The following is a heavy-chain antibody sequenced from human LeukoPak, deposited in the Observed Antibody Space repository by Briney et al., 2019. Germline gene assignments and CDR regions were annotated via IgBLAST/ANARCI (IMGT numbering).Heavy chain of an antibody. CDR3: ARYMTDYSSWGDYYYYYMDV. D-gene: IGHD6-6*01. V-gene: IGHV3-7*01. Sequence: GGSLRLSCAASGFTFSNYWMSWVRQAPGKRLEWVANIKQDGSEKYYVDSVKGRFTISRDNAKNSLYLQMNSLRAEDTAVYYCARYMTDYSSWGDYYYYYMDVWGKGTTVTVSS. CDR2: IKQDGSEK. J-gene: IGHJ6*03. CDR1: GFTFSNYW.